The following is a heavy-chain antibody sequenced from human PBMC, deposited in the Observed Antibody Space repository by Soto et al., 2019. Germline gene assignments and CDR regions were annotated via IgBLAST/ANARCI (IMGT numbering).Heavy chain of an antibody. D-gene: IGHD3-9*01. CDR3: ARTVLGPDLLADSFVDYYYYMDV. Sequence: SDTLSLTCTVSGVSISNSYWSWLRQPPGKGLEWIGYVYYTGSTSYNPSLKRRVTFSADSSRGQFSLRLNSVTAADTAVYYCARTVLGPDLLADSFVDYYYYMDVWGQGTTVTVSS. CDR1: GVSISNSY. J-gene: IGHJ6*03. CDR2: VYYTGST. V-gene: IGHV4-59*08.